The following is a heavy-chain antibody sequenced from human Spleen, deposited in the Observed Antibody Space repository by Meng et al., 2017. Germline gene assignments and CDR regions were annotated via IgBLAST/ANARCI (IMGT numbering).Heavy chain of an antibody. Sequence: GGSLRLSCAASGFTFTTHAMHWVRQAPGKGLEWVAVISYDGSDNYYADSVKGRFTISRDNSKNTLYLQMNSLRAEDAAVYYCARGSTGIAAAGSLDYWGQGTLVTVSS. CDR2: ISYDGSDN. J-gene: IGHJ4*02. D-gene: IGHD6-13*01. CDR1: GFTFTTHA. CDR3: ARGSTGIAAAGSLDY. V-gene: IGHV3-30*04.